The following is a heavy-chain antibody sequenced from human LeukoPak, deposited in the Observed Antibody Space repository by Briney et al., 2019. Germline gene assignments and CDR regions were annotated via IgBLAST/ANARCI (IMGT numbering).Heavy chain of an antibody. CDR1: GLTFSSYA. V-gene: IGHV3-23*01. CDR3: AKAASWDYGDYSFDY. J-gene: IGHJ4*02. CDR2: ISGSGGST. D-gene: IGHD4-17*01. Sequence: PGGSLRLSCAASGLTFSSYAMSWVRQAPGKGLEWVSAISGSGGSTYYADSVKGRFTISRDNSKNTLYLQMNSLRPEDTAVYYCAKAASWDYGDYSFDYWGQGTLVTVSS.